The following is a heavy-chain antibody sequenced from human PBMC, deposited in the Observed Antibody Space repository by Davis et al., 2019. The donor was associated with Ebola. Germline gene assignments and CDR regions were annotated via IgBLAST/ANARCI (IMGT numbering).Heavy chain of an antibody. CDR3: ARDRTSITMIVVVPGMDV. J-gene: IGHJ6*02. CDR1: GGSFSGYD. CDR2: INHSGST. Sequence: SETLSLTCAVYGGSFSGYDWSWIRQPPGKGLEWIGEINHSGSTNYNPSLKSRVTISVDTSKNQFSLKLSSVTAADTAVYYCARDRTSITMIVVVPGMDVWGQGTTVTVSS. D-gene: IGHD3-22*01. V-gene: IGHV4-34*01.